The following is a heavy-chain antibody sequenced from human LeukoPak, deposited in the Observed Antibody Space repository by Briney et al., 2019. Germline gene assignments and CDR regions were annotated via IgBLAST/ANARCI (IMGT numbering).Heavy chain of an antibody. J-gene: IGHJ4*02. CDR2: IDWDDDK. D-gene: IGHD5-24*01. Sequence: PGPTLVNPTQTLTLTCTFSGFSLTTFGVCVTWIRQPPGKALEWLARIDWDDDKFYSTSLKTRLTISKDTSKNQVVLTMTNMDPVDTATYYCARMSEIRDTGIDYWGQGTLVTVSS. V-gene: IGHV2-70*17. CDR1: GFSLTTFGVC. CDR3: ARMSEIRDTGIDY.